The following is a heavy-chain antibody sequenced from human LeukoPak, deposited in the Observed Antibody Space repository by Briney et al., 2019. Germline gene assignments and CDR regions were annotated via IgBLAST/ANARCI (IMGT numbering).Heavy chain of an antibody. CDR1: GGSISSSSYY. J-gene: IGHJ3*02. D-gene: IGHD6-13*01. CDR2: IYYSGST. CDR3: ARDSSSFFAFDI. V-gene: IGHV4-39*06. Sequence: SETLSLTCTVSGGSISSSSYYWGWIRQPPGKGLEWIGSIYYSGSTYSNPSLKSRVTISVDTSKNQFTLKLSSVTAADTAVYYCARDSSSFFAFDIWGQGTMVTVSS.